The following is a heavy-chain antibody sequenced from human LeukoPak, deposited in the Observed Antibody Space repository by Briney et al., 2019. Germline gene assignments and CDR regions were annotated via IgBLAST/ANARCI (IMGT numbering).Heavy chain of an antibody. V-gene: IGHV1-2*06. CDR3: ARDLSGNGYSDY. CDR1: GYTFTAYY. J-gene: IGHJ4*02. D-gene: IGHD3-22*01. CDR2: INPNSGGT. Sequence: GASVKVSCKASGYTFTAYYIHWVRQAPGQGLEWMGRINPNSGGTNYAQNFQGRVTMTRDTSISTAYMELNSLRSDDTAVYYCARDLSGNGYSDYWGQGTLVTVSS.